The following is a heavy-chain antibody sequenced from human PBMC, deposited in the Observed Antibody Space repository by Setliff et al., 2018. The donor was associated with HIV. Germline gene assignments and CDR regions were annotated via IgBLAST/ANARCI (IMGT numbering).Heavy chain of an antibody. CDR2: VYSSGST. CDR1: GGSIGIRSYF. J-gene: IGHJ4*02. Sequence: PSETLSLTCTVSGGSIGIRSYFWGWIRQPPGKGLEWIGSVYSSGSTYYNPSLKSRVTVSVDTSKNLFSLKLSSVTAADTAVYYCARGYGAAGGGYWGQGTLVTVSS. CDR3: ARGYGAAGGGY. V-gene: IGHV4-39*01. D-gene: IGHD6-25*01.